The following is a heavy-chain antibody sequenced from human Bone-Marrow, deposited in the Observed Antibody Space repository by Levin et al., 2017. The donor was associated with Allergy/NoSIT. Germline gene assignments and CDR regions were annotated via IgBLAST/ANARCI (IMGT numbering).Heavy chain of an antibody. Sequence: PGGSLRLSCAASGFTFGTYWMSWVRQAPGKGPEWVANIKQDGSERNYVDSVKGRFTISRDNAKNSLYLQMNSLRAEDTAVYYCARVDSNSWYRPFANWGQGTLVTVSS. CDR2: IKQDGSER. J-gene: IGHJ4*02. V-gene: IGHV3-7*02. D-gene: IGHD6-13*01. CDR3: ARVDSNSWYRPFAN. CDR1: GFTFGTYW.